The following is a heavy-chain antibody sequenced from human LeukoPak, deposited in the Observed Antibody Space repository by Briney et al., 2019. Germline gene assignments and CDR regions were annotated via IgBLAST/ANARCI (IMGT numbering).Heavy chain of an antibody. V-gene: IGHV1-2*04. CDR2: INPNSGGT. Sequence: GASVKVSCKASGYTFTGYYMHWVRQPPGQGLEWMGWINPNSGGTNYAQKFQGWVTMTRDTSISTAYMELSRLRSDDTAVYYCARGMAVPGTGGVPVDYWGQGTLVTVSS. CDR1: GYTFTGYY. D-gene: IGHD6-19*01. CDR3: ARGMAVPGTGGVPVDY. J-gene: IGHJ4*02.